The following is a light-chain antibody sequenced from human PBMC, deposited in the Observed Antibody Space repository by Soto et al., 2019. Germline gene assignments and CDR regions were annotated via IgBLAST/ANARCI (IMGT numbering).Light chain of an antibody. V-gene: IGLV2-8*01. CDR2: DVT. CDR1: GGDLRDSNY. Sequence: QSVLTQPPSASGSPGHSVTVSCTGIGGDLRDSNYVSWYQQHPRKAPKLIIYDVTKRPSGVPDRFSGSKSGNTASLTVSGLQAEDEADYFCLTGNNYRVFGTGTKLTVL. J-gene: IGLJ1*01. CDR3: LTGNNYRV.